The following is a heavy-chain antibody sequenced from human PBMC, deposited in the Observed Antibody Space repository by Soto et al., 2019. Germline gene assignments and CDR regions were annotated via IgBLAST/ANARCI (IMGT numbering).Heavy chain of an antibody. CDR1: GFTFSSYG. Sequence: PGGSLRLSCAASGFTFSSYGMHWVRQAPGKGLEWVAVIWYDGSNKYYADSVKGRFTISRDNSKNTLYLQMNSLRAEDTAVHYCARDSMYSSSSGDFDYWGQGTLVTVSP. J-gene: IGHJ4*02. D-gene: IGHD6-6*01. CDR2: IWYDGSNK. CDR3: ARDSMYSSSSGDFDY. V-gene: IGHV3-33*01.